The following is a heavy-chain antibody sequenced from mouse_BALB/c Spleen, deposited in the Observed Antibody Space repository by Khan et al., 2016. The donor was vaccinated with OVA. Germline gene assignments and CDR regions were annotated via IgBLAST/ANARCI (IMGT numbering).Heavy chain of an antibody. CDR1: GFTFSTFG. D-gene: IGHD1-1*01. CDR2: ISTGGSYT. V-gene: IGHV5-6*01. CDR3: TRLAYYYDSEGFAY. Sequence: EVELVESGGDLVKPGGSLKLSCAASGFTFSTFGMSWVRQTPDKRLEWVATISTGGSYTYYPDIVKGRFIISRDNAKNTLDLQMSSLKSEDIAMYYCTRLAYYYDSEGFAYWGQGTLVTVSA. J-gene: IGHJ3*01.